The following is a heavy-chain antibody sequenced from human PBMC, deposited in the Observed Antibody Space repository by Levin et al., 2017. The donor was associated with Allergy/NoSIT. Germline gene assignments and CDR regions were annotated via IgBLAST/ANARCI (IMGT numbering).Heavy chain of an antibody. V-gene: IGHV4-59*01. CDR2: INDRGTT. D-gene: IGHD2-15*01. CDR3: ARGASPGIVGWFDP. CDR1: GGSIRSYY. Sequence: SQTLSLTCIVSGGSIRSYYWIWIRQSPGKGLEWIGYINDRGTTTYNPSLKSRLTISVDTSKNQVSLRLTSVTAADTAVYYCARGASPGIVGWFDPCGQGTLVTVSS. J-gene: IGHJ5*02.